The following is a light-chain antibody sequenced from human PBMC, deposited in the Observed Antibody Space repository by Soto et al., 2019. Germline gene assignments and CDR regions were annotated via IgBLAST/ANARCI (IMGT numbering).Light chain of an antibody. J-gene: IGKJ2*01. CDR2: KAS. CDR3: QHYMSYLNT. Sequence: DIQMTQSPSTLSASVGDRVTITCRASQSISSWLAWYQQKPGKAPKVLIYKASSLESGVPSRFSGSGSGTEFTLTISSLQPDDSARYYCQHYMSYLNTFGQGTKLEIK. V-gene: IGKV1-5*03. CDR1: QSISSW.